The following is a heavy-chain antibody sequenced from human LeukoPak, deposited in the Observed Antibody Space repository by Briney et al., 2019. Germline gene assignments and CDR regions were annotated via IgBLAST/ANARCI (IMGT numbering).Heavy chain of an antibody. D-gene: IGHD3-10*01. CDR3: ARGNTLLWFGELPLFDY. Sequence: SETLSLTCTVSGGSISSYYWSWVRQPPGKGLEWIGYIYYSGSTYYNPSLKSRVTISVDTSKNQFSLKLSSVTAADTAVYYCARGNTLLWFGELPLFDYWGQGTLVTVSS. CDR2: IYYSGST. J-gene: IGHJ4*02. V-gene: IGHV4-59*08. CDR1: GGSISSYY.